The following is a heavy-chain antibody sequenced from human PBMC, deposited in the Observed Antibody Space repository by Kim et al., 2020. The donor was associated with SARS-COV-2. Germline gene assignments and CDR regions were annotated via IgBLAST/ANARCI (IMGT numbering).Heavy chain of an antibody. CDR1: GFTFSNHG. CDR3: GKRSGGNCLDYYFDY. V-gene: IGHV3-23*01. D-gene: IGHD2-15*01. J-gene: IGHJ4*02. Sequence: GGSLRLSCAASGFTFSNHGMSWVRQAPGKGLEWVSVISDSSGSIYYVDSVKGRFTISRDNSKNTVYLQMNSLRVEDTAVYYCGKRSGGNCLDYYFDYWGQGTLVTVSS. CDR2: ISDSSGSI.